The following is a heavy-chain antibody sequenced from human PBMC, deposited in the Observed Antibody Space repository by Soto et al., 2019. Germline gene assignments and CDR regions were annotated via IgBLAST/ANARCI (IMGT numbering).Heavy chain of an antibody. V-gene: IGHV1-46*01. CDR3: ARLLHSSETEELGYYYGMDY. Sequence: QVQLVQSGAEVKKPGASVKVSCTASGYTFTSYYMHWVRQAPGQGLEWMGIINASGGSTSYAQQFQGRVTLPRDTSTSTVSWELSSLRSEDTAVYYGARLLHSSETEELGYYYGMDYWGQGTTVTVSS. J-gene: IGHJ6*02. CDR1: GYTFTSYY. CDR2: INASGGST. D-gene: IGHD1-7*01.